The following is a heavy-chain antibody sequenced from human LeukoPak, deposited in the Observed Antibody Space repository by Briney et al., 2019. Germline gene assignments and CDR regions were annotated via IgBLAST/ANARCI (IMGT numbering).Heavy chain of an antibody. V-gene: IGHV1-2*02. CDR3: ARDPAQELVGIDY. Sequence: GASVKVSCKASGYTFTGYYMHWVRQAPGQGLEWMGWINPNSGGTNYAQKFQGRVTMTRDTSISTAYMELTRLTYDDTAVYYCARDPAQELVGIDYWGQGTLVTVSS. CDR2: INPNSGGT. CDR1: GYTFTGYY. D-gene: IGHD6-13*01. J-gene: IGHJ4*02.